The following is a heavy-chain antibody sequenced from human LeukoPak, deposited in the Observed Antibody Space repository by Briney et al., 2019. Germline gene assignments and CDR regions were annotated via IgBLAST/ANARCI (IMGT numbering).Heavy chain of an antibody. V-gene: IGHV3-9*01. CDR1: GFTFDDYA. Sequence: GGSLRLSCAASGFTFDDYAMHWVRQAPGKGLEWVSGISWNSGSIGYADSVKGRFTISRDNAKNSLYLQMNSLRAEDTASYYCAKGVSHSSSWYYYYGMDVWGQGTTVTVSS. D-gene: IGHD6-13*01. CDR3: AKGVSHSSSWYYYYGMDV. J-gene: IGHJ6*02. CDR2: ISWNSGSI.